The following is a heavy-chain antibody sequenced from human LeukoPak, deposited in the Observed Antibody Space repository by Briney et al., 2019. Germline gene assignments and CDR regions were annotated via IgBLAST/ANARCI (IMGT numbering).Heavy chain of an antibody. Sequence: ASVKVSCKASGYTFTSYDINWVRQATGQGLEWMGWISAYNGNTNYAQKLQGRVTMTTDTSTSTAYMELSSLRSEDTAVYYCAVTLGQQLEEFDYWGQGTLVTVSS. V-gene: IGHV1-18*01. CDR3: AVTLGQQLEEFDY. D-gene: IGHD6-13*01. CDR1: GYTFTSYD. CDR2: ISAYNGNT. J-gene: IGHJ4*02.